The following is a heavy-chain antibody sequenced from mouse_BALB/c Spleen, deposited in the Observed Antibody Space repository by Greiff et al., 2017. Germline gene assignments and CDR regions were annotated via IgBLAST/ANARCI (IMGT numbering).Heavy chain of an antibody. J-gene: IGHJ2*01. CDR3: ARRQLGLRYFDY. CDR1: GYTFTSYW. Sequence: QVQLQQPGAELVKPGASVKLSCKASGYTFTSYWMHWVKQRPGQGLEWIGEINPSNGRTNYNEKFKSKATLTVDKSSSTAYMQLSSLTSEDSAVYYCARRQLGLRYFDYWGQGTTLTVSS. CDR2: INPSNGRT. V-gene: IGHV1S81*02. D-gene: IGHD3-1*01.